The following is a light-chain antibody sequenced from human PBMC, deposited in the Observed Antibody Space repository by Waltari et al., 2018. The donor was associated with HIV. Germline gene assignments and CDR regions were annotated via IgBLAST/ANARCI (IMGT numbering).Light chain of an antibody. CDR3: QQFYRPPYA. Sequence: EIVLTQSPVTLSLSPGARATLSCRASQSVRSGYLAWYQHKPGQAPRLLIYGESSRATGIPDRFSGSGSGTDFTLSINRLEPEDFAVYCCQQFYRPPYAFGQGTKLEIK. J-gene: IGKJ2*01. CDR2: GES. V-gene: IGKV3-20*01. CDR1: QSVRSGY.